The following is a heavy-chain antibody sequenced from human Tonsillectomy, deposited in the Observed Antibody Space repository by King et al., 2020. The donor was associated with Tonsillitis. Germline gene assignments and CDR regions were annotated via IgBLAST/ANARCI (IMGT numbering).Heavy chain of an antibody. J-gene: IGHJ4*02. V-gene: IGHV3-30*18. D-gene: IGHD5-18*01. Sequence: VQLVESGGGVVQPGRSLRLSCAASGFTFSSYGMHWVRQAPGKGLEWVAVMSYDGNNKYYADSVKGRFTISRDNSKNTLYLQVNSLRAEETAVYYCAKGGYSYGWSYFDYWGQGTLVTVSS. CDR3: AKGGYSYGWSYFDY. CDR1: GFTFSSYG. CDR2: MSYDGNNK.